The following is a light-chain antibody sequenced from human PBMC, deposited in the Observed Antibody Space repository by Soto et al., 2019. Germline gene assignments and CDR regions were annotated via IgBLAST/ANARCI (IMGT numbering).Light chain of an antibody. Sequence: VLTQPPSVSGAPGQRVTISCTGSSSNIGAGYDVHWYQQLPGTAPKLLIYGNSNRPSGVPDRFSGSKSGTSASLAITGLQAEDEADYYCQSYDSSLSGWVFGGGTRVTVL. CDR2: GNS. V-gene: IGLV1-40*01. J-gene: IGLJ3*02. CDR3: QSYDSSLSGWV. CDR1: SSNIGAGYD.